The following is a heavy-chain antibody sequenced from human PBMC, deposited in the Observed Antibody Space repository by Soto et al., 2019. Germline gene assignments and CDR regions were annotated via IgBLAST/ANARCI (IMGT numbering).Heavy chain of an antibody. J-gene: IGHJ6*03. V-gene: IGHV3-48*01. CDR3: ARVVLVPFYYYMDV. Sequence: EVQLVESGGGLVQPGGSLRLSCAASGFTFSSYSMNWVRQAPGKGLEWVSYISSSSSTIYYADSVKGRFTISRDNAKNSLYLQMNSLRAEDTAVYYCARVVLVPFYYYMDVWGKGTTVTVSS. CDR2: ISSSSSTI. CDR1: GFTFSSYS. D-gene: IGHD6-6*01.